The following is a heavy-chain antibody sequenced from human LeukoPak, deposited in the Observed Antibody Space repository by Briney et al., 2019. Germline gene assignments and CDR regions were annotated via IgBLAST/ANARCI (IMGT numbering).Heavy chain of an antibody. CDR2: IYSGGST. Sequence: GGSLRLSCAASVFTVSSNYMSWVRQAPGKGLEWVSVIYSGGSTYYADSVKGRFTISRDNSKNTLYLQMNSLRAEDTAVYYCARVGAGGDYWGQGTLVTVSS. J-gene: IGHJ4*02. D-gene: IGHD3-10*01. CDR3: ARVGAGGDY. V-gene: IGHV3-53*01. CDR1: VFTVSSNY.